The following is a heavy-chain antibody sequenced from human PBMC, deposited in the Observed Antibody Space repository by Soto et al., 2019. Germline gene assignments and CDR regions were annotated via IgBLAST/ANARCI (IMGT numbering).Heavy chain of an antibody. V-gene: IGHV1-69*01. Sequence: QVQLVQSGAEVKKPGSSVKVSCKASGGTFTSYVFSWVRQAPGQGLELMGGILPIFGTTSYAQKFQGRITITADQPTSTAYMELSSLSSEDTAVYYCAGSSGLYYNAMAVWGQGTTVTVSS. CDR3: AGSSGLYYNAMAV. CDR1: GGTFTSYV. J-gene: IGHJ6*02. D-gene: IGHD6-19*01. CDR2: ILPIFGTT.